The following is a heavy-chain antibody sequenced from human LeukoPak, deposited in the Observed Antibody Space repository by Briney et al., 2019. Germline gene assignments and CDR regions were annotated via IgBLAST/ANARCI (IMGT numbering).Heavy chain of an antibody. J-gene: IGHJ4*02. CDR1: GYTFTSYY. V-gene: IGHV1-46*01. Sequence: ASVTVSCKASGYTFTSYYMHWVRQAPGQGLEWMGIINPSGGSTSYAQKFQGRVTMTRDTSTSTVYVEVSSLRSEDTAVYYCARAYYHASSGYYFPLDYWGQGTLVTVSS. CDR2: INPSGGST. D-gene: IGHD3-22*01. CDR3: ARAYYHASSGYYFPLDY.